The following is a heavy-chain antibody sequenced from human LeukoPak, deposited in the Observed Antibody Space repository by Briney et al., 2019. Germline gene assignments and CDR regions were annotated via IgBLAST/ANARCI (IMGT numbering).Heavy chain of an antibody. J-gene: IGHJ6*03. CDR2: ISSSSSTI. CDR3: ARGESMVRGVSTYYYYYMDV. CDR1: GFTFSSYS. D-gene: IGHD3-10*01. V-gene: IGHV3-48*04. Sequence: GGSLRLSCAASGFTFSSYSMNWVRQAPGKGLVWVSYISSSSSTIYYADSAKGRFTISRDNAKNSLYLQMNSLRAEDTAVYYCARGESMVRGVSTYYYYYMDVWGKGTTVTVSS.